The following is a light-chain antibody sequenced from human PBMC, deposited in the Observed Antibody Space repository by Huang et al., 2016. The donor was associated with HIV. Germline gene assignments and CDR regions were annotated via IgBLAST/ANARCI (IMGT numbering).Light chain of an antibody. CDR2: AAS. Sequence: DIQMTQSPSSLSASVGDRVTITCRASQSISNYLNWYQQKPGKAPKLLIYAASTLQRGVPSRFSGSGSGTDFTLTISSLQPEDVATYYCQQTYSTLTFGPGTKVDIK. CDR1: QSISNY. J-gene: IGKJ3*01. CDR3: QQTYSTLT. V-gene: IGKV1-39*01.